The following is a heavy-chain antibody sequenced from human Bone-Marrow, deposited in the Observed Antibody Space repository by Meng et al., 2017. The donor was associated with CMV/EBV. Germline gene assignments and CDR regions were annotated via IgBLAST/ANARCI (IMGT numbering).Heavy chain of an antibody. CDR1: GFTFSSYW. V-gene: IGHV3-7*01. J-gene: IGHJ4*02. Sequence: GESLKISCAASGFTFSSYWMSWVRQAPGKGLEWVANIKQDGSEKYYVDSVKGRFTISRDNAKNSLYLQMNSLRAEDTAVYYCARRGYCSSTSCFDYWGQGTLVTVSS. CDR2: IKQDGSEK. D-gene: IGHD2-2*01. CDR3: ARRGYCSSTSCFDY.